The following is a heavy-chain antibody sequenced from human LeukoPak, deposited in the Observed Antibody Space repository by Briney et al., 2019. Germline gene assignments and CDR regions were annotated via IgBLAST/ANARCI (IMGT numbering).Heavy chain of an antibody. CDR2: ISYDGSNK. J-gene: IGHJ4*02. D-gene: IGHD3-10*01. V-gene: IGHV3-30*04. Sequence: GGSLRLSCAASGFTFSSYAMHWVRQAPGKGLEWVAVISYDGSNKYYADSVKGRFTISRDNSKNTLYLQMNSPRAEDTAVYYCAKGRWFGELLTDYWGQGTLVTVSS. CDR3: AKGRWFGELLTDY. CDR1: GFTFSSYA.